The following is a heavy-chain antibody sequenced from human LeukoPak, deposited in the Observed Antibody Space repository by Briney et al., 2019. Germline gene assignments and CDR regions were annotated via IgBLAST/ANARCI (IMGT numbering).Heavy chain of an antibody. CDR3: ARDSQGVTGEYHFDF. Sequence: PSETLSLTCAVSGGSIDSNNWWSWVRQPPGKGLEWIGEISESGSTNYNVFLKSRVSISVDKSKNQFSLKLDSVTAADTAMYFCARDSQGVTGEYHFDFWGQGILVTVSS. CDR2: ISESGST. J-gene: IGHJ4*02. CDR1: GGSIDSNNW. D-gene: IGHD1-20*01. V-gene: IGHV4-4*02.